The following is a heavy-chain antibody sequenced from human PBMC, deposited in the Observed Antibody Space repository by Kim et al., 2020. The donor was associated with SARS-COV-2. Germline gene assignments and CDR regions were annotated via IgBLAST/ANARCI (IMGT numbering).Heavy chain of an antibody. J-gene: IGHJ3*02. V-gene: IGHV3-23*01. CDR3: ARFDCRSVVCPNHGFEM. D-gene: IGHD2-2*01. Sequence: VKGRFTISRDNSKDTVSLQMNSLRAEDTAVYFCARFDCRSVVCPNHGFEMWGQGTMVTVSS.